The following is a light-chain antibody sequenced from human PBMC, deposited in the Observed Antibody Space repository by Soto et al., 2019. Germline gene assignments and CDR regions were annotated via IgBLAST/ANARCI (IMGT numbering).Light chain of an antibody. CDR3: QQSYSTPFT. Sequence: DIQVTQSPSSLSASVGDRVSITCRPSQYISTYLNWYQLTPGTAPKLLIYGASNLQSGVPSRFSGSGSGTDFTLTISSLQPEDFVTYYCQQSYSTPFTFGGGTKVEVK. J-gene: IGKJ4*01. CDR1: QYISTY. V-gene: IGKV1-39*01. CDR2: GAS.